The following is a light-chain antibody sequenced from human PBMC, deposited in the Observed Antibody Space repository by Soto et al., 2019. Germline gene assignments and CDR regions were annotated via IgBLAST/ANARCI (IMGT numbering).Light chain of an antibody. Sequence: QSVLTQPPSVSGAPGQTVTIACTGGNSNIGASNDVHWYQQISGTAPKLLIYGDNNRPSGVPDRFSGSKSCTSASLAITGRQAEDEADYYCHSYDSSLSGSVFGGGTKLTVL. V-gene: IGLV1-40*01. CDR3: HSYDSSLSGSV. CDR2: GDN. J-gene: IGLJ3*02. CDR1: NSNIGASND.